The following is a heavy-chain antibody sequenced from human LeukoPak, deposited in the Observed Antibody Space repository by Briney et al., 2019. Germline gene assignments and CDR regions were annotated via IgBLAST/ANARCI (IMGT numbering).Heavy chain of an antibody. V-gene: IGHV4-4*07. CDR1: GGSISSYY. D-gene: IGHD4-23*01. Sequence: SETLSLTCTVSGGSISSYYWSWIRQPAGKGLEWIGRIYTSGSNYNPSLKSRVTISVDKSKNQFSLKLNSVTAADTAVYYCARDPKGYGGADYWGQGNLVTVSS. CDR3: ARDPKGYGGADY. CDR2: IYTSGS. J-gene: IGHJ4*02.